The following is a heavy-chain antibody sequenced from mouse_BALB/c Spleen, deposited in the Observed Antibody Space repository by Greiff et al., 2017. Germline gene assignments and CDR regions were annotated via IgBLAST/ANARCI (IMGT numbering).Heavy chain of an antibody. CDR2: ISYSGST. CDR3: ARNYRYSYYYAMDY. V-gene: IGHV3-2*02. D-gene: IGHD2-14*01. Sequence: DVQLQESGPGLVKPSQSLSLTCTVTGYSITSDYAWNWIRQFPGNKLEWMGYISYSGSTSYNPSLKSRISITRDTSKNQFFLQLNSVTTEDTATYYCARNYRYSYYYAMDYWGQGTSVTVSS. CDR1: GYSITSDYA. J-gene: IGHJ4*01.